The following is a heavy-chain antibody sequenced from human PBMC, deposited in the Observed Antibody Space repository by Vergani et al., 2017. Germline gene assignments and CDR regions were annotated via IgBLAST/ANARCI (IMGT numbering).Heavy chain of an antibody. J-gene: IGHJ3*02. CDR1: GYTLTELS. D-gene: IGHD6-6*01. CDR3: ATDSSIWAARPENDAFDI. CDR2: FDPEDGET. Sequence: QVQLVQSGAEVKKPGSSVKVSCKASGYTLTELSMHWVRQAPGKGLEWMGGFDPEDGETIYAQKFQGRVTMTEDTSTDTAYMELSSLRSEDTAVYYCATDSSIWAARPENDAFDIWGQGTMVTVSS. V-gene: IGHV1-24*01.